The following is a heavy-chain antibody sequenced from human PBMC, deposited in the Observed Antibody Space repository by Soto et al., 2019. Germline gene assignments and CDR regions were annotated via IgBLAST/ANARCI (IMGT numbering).Heavy chain of an antibody. CDR3: ARLRDYYDSSGYFSEALDY. Sequence: PSQTLSLTCAISGDRVSSSSAAWNWIRQSPSRGLEWLGRTYYRSKWYYDYAVSVKSRITINPDTSKNQFSLQLSSVTPEDTAVYFCARLRDYYDSSGYFSEALDYWXQGTLVTVSS. CDR2: TYYRSKWYY. J-gene: IGHJ4*02. D-gene: IGHD3-22*01. V-gene: IGHV6-1*01. CDR1: GDRVSSSSAA.